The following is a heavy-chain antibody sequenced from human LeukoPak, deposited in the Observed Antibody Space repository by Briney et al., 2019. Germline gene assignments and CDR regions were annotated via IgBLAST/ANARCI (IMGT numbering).Heavy chain of an antibody. V-gene: IGHV3-53*01. CDR1: GFTVSSNY. J-gene: IGHJ4*02. D-gene: IGHD2-15*01. CDR3: AREVALSFGY. CDR2: IYSGGST. Sequence: SGGSLRLSCAASGFTVSSNYMSWVRQAPGKGLEWVSVIYSGGSTYYADSVKGRFTISRDNSKNTLYLQMNSLRAEDTAVYYCAREVALSFGYWGQGTLVTVSS.